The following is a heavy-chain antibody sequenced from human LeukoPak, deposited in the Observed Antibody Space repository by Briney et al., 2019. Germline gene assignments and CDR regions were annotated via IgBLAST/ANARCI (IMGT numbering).Heavy chain of an antibody. CDR2: IIPVLGKT. CDR1: GGTFSSYT. J-gene: IGHJ3*02. CDR3: ARGSPLNCNSTSCSDAFDI. V-gene: IGHV1-69*08. Sequence: SVKVSCKASGGTFSSYTISWVRQAPGQGLEWMGRIIPVLGKTNYAQKFQGRVTITADTSTSTAYMELSSLRSEDTAVYYCARGSPLNCNSTSCSDAFDIWGQGTMVTVSS. D-gene: IGHD2-2*01.